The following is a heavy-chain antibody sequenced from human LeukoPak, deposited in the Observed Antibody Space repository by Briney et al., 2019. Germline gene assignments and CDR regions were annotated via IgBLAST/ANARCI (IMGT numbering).Heavy chain of an antibody. CDR1: GGTFSSYA. D-gene: IGHD3-22*01. CDR3: AREWARDSSGYYYPNYFDY. J-gene: IGHJ4*02. CDR2: IIPILGIA. V-gene: IGHV1-69*04. Sequence: SVKVSCKASGGTFSSYAISWVRQAPGQGLEWMGRIIPILGIANYAQKFQGRVTITADKSTSTVYMELSSLRSEDTAVYYCAREWARDSSGYYYPNYFDYWGQGTLVTVSS.